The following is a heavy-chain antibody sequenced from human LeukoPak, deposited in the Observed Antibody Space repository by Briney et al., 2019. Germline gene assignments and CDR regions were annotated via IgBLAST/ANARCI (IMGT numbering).Heavy chain of an antibody. Sequence: SETLSLTCAVSGYSISSGYYWGWIRQPPRKGLEWIGSIYHSGSTYYNPSLKSRVTISVDTSKNQFSLKLSSVTAADTAVYYCARTGKTGGDYWGQGTLVTVSS. CDR2: IYHSGST. CDR1: GYSISSGYY. J-gene: IGHJ4*02. CDR3: ARTGKTGGDY. D-gene: IGHD1-14*01. V-gene: IGHV4-38-2*01.